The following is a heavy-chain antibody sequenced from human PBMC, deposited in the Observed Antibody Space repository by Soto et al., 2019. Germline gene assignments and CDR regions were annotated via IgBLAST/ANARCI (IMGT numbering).Heavy chain of an antibody. D-gene: IGHD3-16*01. CDR1: GGSFSSYH. CDR2: INHLTTT. V-gene: IGHV4-34*01. CDR3: ARGYETALAPIF. Sequence: PSETLSLTCAVYGGSFSSYHWSWIRQTPGKGLEWIGEINHLTTTNYNPSLKSRVIISLDTPKNQFSLKLSSVTAADTAVYYCARGYETALAPIFWGQGILVTVSS. J-gene: IGHJ4*02.